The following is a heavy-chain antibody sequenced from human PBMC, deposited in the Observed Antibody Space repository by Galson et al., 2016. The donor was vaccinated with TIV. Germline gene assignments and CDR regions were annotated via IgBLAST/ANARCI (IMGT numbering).Heavy chain of an antibody. V-gene: IGHV3-69-1*01. CDR1: GITFSDHY. D-gene: IGHD1-14*01. Sequence: SLRLSCAVSGITFSDHYMDWVRQAPGRGLEWVSIIYRGGASYYPESVKGRFTISRDNAKNSLFLQINSLRVEDTAVYYCAREIPGGTTDLDCWGQGTLVTVSS. CDR3: AREIPGGTTDLDC. CDR2: IYRGGAS. J-gene: IGHJ4*02.